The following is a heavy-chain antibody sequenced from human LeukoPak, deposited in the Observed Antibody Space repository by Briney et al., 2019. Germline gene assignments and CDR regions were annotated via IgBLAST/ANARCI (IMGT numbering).Heavy chain of an antibody. CDR2: IIPIFGTA. Sequence: ASVKVSCKASGGTFSSYAISWVRQAPGQGLEWMGGIIPIFGTANYAQKFQGRVTITADESTSTAYMELSSLRSEDTAVYYCARTQRGFYDSSDLHYFDYWGQGTLVTVSS. CDR1: GGTFSSYA. CDR3: ARTQRGFYDSSDLHYFDY. D-gene: IGHD3-22*01. V-gene: IGHV1-69*13. J-gene: IGHJ4*02.